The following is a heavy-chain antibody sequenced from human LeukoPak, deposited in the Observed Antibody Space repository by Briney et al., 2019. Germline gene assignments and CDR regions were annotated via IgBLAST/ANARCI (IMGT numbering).Heavy chain of an antibody. D-gene: IGHD2-15*01. CDR3: AKIETYSGNYFDY. V-gene: IGHV3-23*01. Sequence: TGGSLRLSCAASGFTFSSYAMSWVRQAPGKGPEWVSAISGSGGSTYYADSVKGRFTISRDNSKNTLYLQMNSLRAEDTAVYYCAKIETYSGNYFDYWGQGTLVTVSS. CDR2: ISGSGGST. J-gene: IGHJ4*02. CDR1: GFTFSSYA.